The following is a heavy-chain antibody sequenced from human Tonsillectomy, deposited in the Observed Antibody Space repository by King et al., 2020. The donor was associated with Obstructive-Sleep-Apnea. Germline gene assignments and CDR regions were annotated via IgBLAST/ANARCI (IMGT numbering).Heavy chain of an antibody. D-gene: IGHD2-15*01. V-gene: IGHV4-4*02. CDR2: IYHSGST. Sequence: VQLQESGPGLVKPSGTLTLTCAVSGGSISSSNWWSWVRQPPGKGLEWIGEIYHSGSTNYNPSLKSRVTISVDKSKNQFSLKLSSVTAADTAVYYCARAIPGYCSGGSCYGAVAYFDYWGQGTLVTVSS. J-gene: IGHJ4*02. CDR1: GGSISSSNW. CDR3: ARAIPGYCSGGSCYGAVAYFDY.